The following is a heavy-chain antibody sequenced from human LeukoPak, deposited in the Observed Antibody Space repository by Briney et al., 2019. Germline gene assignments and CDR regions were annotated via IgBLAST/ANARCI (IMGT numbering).Heavy chain of an antibody. CDR3: AKDVYAYYYYGMDV. V-gene: IGHV3-30*04. D-gene: IGHD2-8*01. Sequence: GGSLRLSCAASGFSFRSYAMHWVRQAPGKGLEWVTVIANDGRDKKYADSVRGRFTISRDNSKNTLYLQMNSLRAEDTAVYYCAKDVYAYYYYGMDVWGQGTTVTVSS. CDR2: IANDGRDK. J-gene: IGHJ6*02. CDR1: GFSFRSYA.